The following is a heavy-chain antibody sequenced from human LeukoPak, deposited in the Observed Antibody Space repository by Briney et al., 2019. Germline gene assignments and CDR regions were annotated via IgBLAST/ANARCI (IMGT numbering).Heavy chain of an antibody. V-gene: IGHV4-34*01. CDR3: ARVKDGYNPSYFDY. Sequence: PSETLSLTCAVYGGSFSGYYWSWIRQPPGKGLEWIGEINHSGSTNYNPSLKSRVTISVDTSKNQFSLKLSSVTAADAAVYYCARVKDGYNPSYFDYWGQGTLVTVSS. CDR2: INHSGST. CDR1: GGSFSGYY. D-gene: IGHD5-24*01. J-gene: IGHJ4*02.